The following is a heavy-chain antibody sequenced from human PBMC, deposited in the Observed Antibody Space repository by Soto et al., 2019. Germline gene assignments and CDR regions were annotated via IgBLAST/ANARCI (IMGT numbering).Heavy chain of an antibody. J-gene: IGHJ6*02. V-gene: IGHV5-10-1*01. CDR1: GYSFTNYW. Sequence: GESLKISCKGSGYSFTNYWIVWVRQMPGKDLEWMGRIDATDSYTNYSPSFQGHVTISADKSISTAYLQWSSLKASDTAIYYCARVDYGMDVWGQGTTVTVSS. CDR2: IDATDSYT. CDR3: ARVDYGMDV.